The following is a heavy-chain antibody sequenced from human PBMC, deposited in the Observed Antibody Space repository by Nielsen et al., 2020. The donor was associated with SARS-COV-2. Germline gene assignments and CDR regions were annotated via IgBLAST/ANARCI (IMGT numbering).Heavy chain of an antibody. CDR2: ISWDGAST. V-gene: IGHV3-43*01. D-gene: IGHD3/OR15-3a*01. J-gene: IGHJ4*02. Sequence: GESLKISCAASGFTFDDYTMHWVRQPPGKGLEWVSLISWDGASTYYGDSVKGRFTISRDFSKSTLYLQMNSLRAEDTAMYYCAKDRAIFMIYFTRGGPDYWGQGTLVTVSS. CDR1: GFTFDDYT. CDR3: AKDRAIFMIYFTRGGPDY.